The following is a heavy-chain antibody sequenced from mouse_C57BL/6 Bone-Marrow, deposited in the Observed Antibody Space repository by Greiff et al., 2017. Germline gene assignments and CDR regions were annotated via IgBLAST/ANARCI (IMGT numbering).Heavy chain of an antibody. CDR3: ARHGYSIPYAMDY. Sequence: VQGVESGPGLVAPSQRLSITCTVSGFSLTSYGVHWVRQPPGKGLEWLVVIWSDGSTTYNSALKSRLSISKDNSKSQVFLKMNSLQTDDTAMYYCARHGYSIPYAMDYWGQGTSVTVSS. CDR2: IWSDGST. CDR1: GFSLTSYG. J-gene: IGHJ4*01. V-gene: IGHV2-6-1*01. D-gene: IGHD2-5*01.